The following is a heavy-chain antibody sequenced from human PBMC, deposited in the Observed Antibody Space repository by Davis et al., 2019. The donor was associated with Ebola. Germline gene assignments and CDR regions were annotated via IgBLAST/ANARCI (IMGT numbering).Heavy chain of an antibody. CDR1: GFTFSSYS. V-gene: IGHV3-48*02. D-gene: IGHD3-10*01. J-gene: IGHJ6*02. Sequence: GGSLRLSCAASGFTFSSYSMNWVRQAPGKGLEWVSYISSSSSTIYYADSVKGRFTISRDNAKNSLYLQMNSLRDEDTAVYYCARYMVQGVIPPYYYYYGMDVWGQGTTVTVSS. CDR3: ARYMVQGVIPPYYYYYGMDV. CDR2: ISSSSSTI.